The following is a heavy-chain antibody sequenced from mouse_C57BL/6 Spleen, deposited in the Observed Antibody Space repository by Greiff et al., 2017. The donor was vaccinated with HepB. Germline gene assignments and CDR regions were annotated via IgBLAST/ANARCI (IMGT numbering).Heavy chain of an antibody. CDR2: ISYDGSN. D-gene: IGHD1-1*01. CDR3: AREYYYGSGTY. Sequence: EVQRVESGPGLVKPSQSLSLTCSVTGYSITSGYYWNWIRQFPGNKLEWMGYISYDGSNNYNPSLKNRISITRDTSKNQFFLKLNSVTTEDTATYYCAREYYYGSGTYWGQGTLVTVSA. V-gene: IGHV3-6*01. CDR1: GYSITSGYY. J-gene: IGHJ3*01.